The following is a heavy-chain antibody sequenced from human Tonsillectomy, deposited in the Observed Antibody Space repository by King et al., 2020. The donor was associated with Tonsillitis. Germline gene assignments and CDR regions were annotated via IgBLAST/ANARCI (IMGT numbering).Heavy chain of an antibody. CDR2: ISSSSSTI. CDR3: AREAYIVVVPAAMDWFDP. CDR1: GFTFSSYS. D-gene: IGHD2-2*01. J-gene: IGHJ5*02. Sequence: VQLVESGGGLVQPGGSLRLSCAASGFTFSSYSMNWVRQAPGKGLEWVSYISSSSSTIYYADSVKGRFTISRDNAKNSLYLQMNSLRAEDTAVYYCAREAYIVVVPAAMDWFDPWGQGTLVTVSP. V-gene: IGHV3-48*01.